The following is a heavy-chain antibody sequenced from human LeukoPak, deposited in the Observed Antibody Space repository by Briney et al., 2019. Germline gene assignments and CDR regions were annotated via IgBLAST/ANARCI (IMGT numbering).Heavy chain of an antibody. J-gene: IGHJ4*02. D-gene: IGHD2-21*02. CDR3: ARYAKGGVVTAMGVDY. CDR2: IYWDDDK. CDR1: GFSVSTSGVG. Sequence: ESGPTLVNPTQTLTLTCTFSGFSVSTSGVGVGWIRQPPGKALEWLALIYWDDDKLYSPSPKSRLTITKDTSKTQVVLTMTNMDPVDTATYYCARYAKGGVVTAMGVDYWGQGSLVTVSS. V-gene: IGHV2-5*02.